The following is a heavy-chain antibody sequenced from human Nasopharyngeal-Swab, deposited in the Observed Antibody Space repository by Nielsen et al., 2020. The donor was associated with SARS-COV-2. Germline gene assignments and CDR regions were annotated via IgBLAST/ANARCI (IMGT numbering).Heavy chain of an antibody. J-gene: IGHJ4*02. CDR1: GFTSSDYW. V-gene: IGHV3-74*01. CDR3: TRAGSYRFDY. D-gene: IGHD1-26*01. CDR2: INPAGSTT. Sequence: GESLKISCAPSGFTSSDYWMHWVRQAPGKGLVWVSRINPAGSTTDYEDSVRGRFTISRDNAKNTLYLQMNSLTVEDSAVYFCTRAGSYRFDYWGQGTLVTVSS.